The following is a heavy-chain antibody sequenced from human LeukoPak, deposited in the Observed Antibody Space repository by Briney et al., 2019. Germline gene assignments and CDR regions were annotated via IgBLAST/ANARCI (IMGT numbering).Heavy chain of an antibody. CDR3: AREWETPGD. D-gene: IGHD1-26*01. CDR1: GFTFSSYS. V-gene: IGHV3-48*04. J-gene: IGHJ4*02. Sequence: GGSLRLSCAASGFTFSSYSMNWVRQAPGKGLEWVSYISSSSSTIYYADSVEGRFTISRDNAKNSLYLQMNSLRAEDTAVYYCAREWETPGDWGQGTLVTVSS. CDR2: ISSSSSTI.